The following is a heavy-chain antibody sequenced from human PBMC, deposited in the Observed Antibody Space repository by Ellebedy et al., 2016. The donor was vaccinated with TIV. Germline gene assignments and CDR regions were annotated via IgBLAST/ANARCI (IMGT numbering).Heavy chain of an antibody. J-gene: IGHJ3*02. CDR3: ARRITGTYGDDALDI. D-gene: IGHD1-20*01. CDR1: GFIVSYTY. CDR2: IDTGGDT. Sequence: GGSLRLSCAASGFIVSYTYMSWVRQAPGKGLEWVSLIDTGGDTYYADSVKGRFTISRDRSKNTVYLQMNSLRAEDTAVYYCARRITGTYGDDALDIWGQGTMVTVS. V-gene: IGHV3-53*01.